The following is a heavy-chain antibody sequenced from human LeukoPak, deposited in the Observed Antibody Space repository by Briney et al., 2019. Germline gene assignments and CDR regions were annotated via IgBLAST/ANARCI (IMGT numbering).Heavy chain of an antibody. V-gene: IGHV4-34*01. CDR3: ARRTYYDILTGYLYYYYGMDV. CDR2: INHSGST. CDR1: GGSFSGYY. Sequence: SETLSLTCAVYGGSFSGYYWSWIRQPPGKGLEWIGEINHSGSTNYNPSLKSRVTISVDTSKNQFSLKLSPVTAADTAVYYCARRTYYDILTGYLYYYYGMDVWGQGTTVTVSS. D-gene: IGHD3-9*01. J-gene: IGHJ6*02.